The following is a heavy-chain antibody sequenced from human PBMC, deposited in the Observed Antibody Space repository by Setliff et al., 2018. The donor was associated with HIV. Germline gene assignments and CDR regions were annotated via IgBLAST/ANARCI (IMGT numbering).Heavy chain of an antibody. CDR3: ARVSSFNKIIREAFDI. CDR2: INPNRGDT. V-gene: IGHV1-2*06. D-gene: IGHD3-10*01. CDR1: EYTFTDYF. Sequence: ASVKVSCKASEYTFTDYFMHWVRQAPGQGLEWMGQINPNRGDTKSHHKFADRLIMSRDTSLTTVYMELTSLRSDDTAVYYCARVSSFNKIIREAFDIWGQGTLVTVSS. J-gene: IGHJ3*02.